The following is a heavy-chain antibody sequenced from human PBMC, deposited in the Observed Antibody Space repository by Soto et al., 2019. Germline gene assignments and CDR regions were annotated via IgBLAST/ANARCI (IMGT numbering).Heavy chain of an antibody. CDR3: ALMGVGVSDDYSVPGY. V-gene: IGHV2-26*01. J-gene: IGHJ4*02. CDR2: IFSNDEK. D-gene: IGHD4-4*01. Sequence: QVTLKESGPVLVKPTETLTLTCTVSGFSLSNARMGVSWIRQPPGKALEWLAHIFSNDEKSYSTSLKSRLTISKETSKSHVVLTMTNMDPVDTATYYCALMGVGVSDDYSVPGYWGQGTLVTVSS. CDR1: GFSLSNARMG.